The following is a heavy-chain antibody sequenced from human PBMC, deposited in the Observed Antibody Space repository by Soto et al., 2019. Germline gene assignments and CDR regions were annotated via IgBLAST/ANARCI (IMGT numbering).Heavy chain of an antibody. V-gene: IGHV3-23*01. CDR3: AKLSGYYYYNDMDV. Sequence: GGSLRLSCAASEFTFSNYAMSWVRQAPGKGLEWVSGISGSGGDTSYADSVMGRFTISRDNSKNTLYLQMYSLRAEDTAVYYCAKLSGYYYYNDMDVWGQGTTVTVSS. D-gene: IGHD3-10*01. J-gene: IGHJ6*02. CDR2: ISGSGGDT. CDR1: EFTFSNYA.